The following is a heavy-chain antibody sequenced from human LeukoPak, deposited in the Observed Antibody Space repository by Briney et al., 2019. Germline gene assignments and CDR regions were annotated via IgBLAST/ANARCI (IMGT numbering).Heavy chain of an antibody. V-gene: IGHV1-69*13. D-gene: IGHD1-1*01. J-gene: IGHJ5*02. CDR2: IIPIFGTA. CDR1: GGTFSSYA. Sequence: SEKVSCKASGGTFSSYAISWVRQAPGQGLEWMGGIIPIFGTANYAQKFQSRVTITADESTSTAYMELSSLRSEDTAVYCCSRIPTGTSRFDPWGQGTLVTVSS. CDR3: SRIPTGTSRFDP.